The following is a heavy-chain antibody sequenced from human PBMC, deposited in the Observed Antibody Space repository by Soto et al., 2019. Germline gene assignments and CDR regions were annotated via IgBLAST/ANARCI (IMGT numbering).Heavy chain of an antibody. V-gene: IGHV3-21*01. CDR2: ISSSSSYI. Sequence: GGSLRLSCAASGFTFSRYSMNWVRQAPGKGLEWVSSISSSSSYIHYADSVKGRFTISRDNAKNSLYLQMNSLRAEDTAVYYCARERSDYDILTGYYNDYFDYWGQGTLVTVSS. CDR1: GFTFSRYS. J-gene: IGHJ4*02. D-gene: IGHD3-9*01. CDR3: ARERSDYDILTGYYNDYFDY.